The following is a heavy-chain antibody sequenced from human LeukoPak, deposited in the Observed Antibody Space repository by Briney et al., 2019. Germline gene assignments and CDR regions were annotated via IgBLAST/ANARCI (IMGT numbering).Heavy chain of an antibody. Sequence: SETLSLTCAVSGGSISSSNWWSWVRQPPGKGLEWIGEIYHSGSTNYNPSLKSRVTISVDKSKNQFSLKLSSVTAADTAVYYCARDLLSGTTSLDPWGQGTLVTVSS. CDR1: GGSISSSNW. V-gene: IGHV4-4*02. D-gene: IGHD1-1*01. CDR2: IYHSGST. J-gene: IGHJ5*02. CDR3: ARDLLSGTTSLDP.